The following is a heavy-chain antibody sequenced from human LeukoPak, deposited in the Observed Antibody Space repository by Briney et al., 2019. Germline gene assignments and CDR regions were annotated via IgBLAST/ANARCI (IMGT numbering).Heavy chain of an antibody. CDR3: AREGITIFGVVTEVGWKYGMDV. D-gene: IGHD3-3*01. J-gene: IGHJ6*02. Sequence: ASVKVSCKASGYTFTSYYMHWVRQAPGQGLEWMGIINPSGGSTSYAQKFQGRVTMTRDTSTSTVYMELSSLRSEDTAVYYCAREGITIFGVVTEVGWKYGMDVWGQGTTVTVSS. CDR2: INPSGGST. V-gene: IGHV1-46*01. CDR1: GYTFTSYY.